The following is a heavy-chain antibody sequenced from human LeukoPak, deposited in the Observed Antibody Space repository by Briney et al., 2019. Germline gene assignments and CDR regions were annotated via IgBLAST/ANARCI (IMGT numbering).Heavy chain of an antibody. V-gene: IGHV1-69*04. CDR3: ARGPGGYSGYEAVY. J-gene: IGHJ4*02. Sequence: SVKVSCKASGGTFSSYAISWVRQAPGQGLEWMGRIIPILGIANYAQKFQGRVTITADKSTSTAYMELSSLRSEDTAVYYCARGPGGYSGYEAVYWSQGTLVTVSS. CDR2: IIPILGIA. CDR1: GGTFSSYA. D-gene: IGHD5-12*01.